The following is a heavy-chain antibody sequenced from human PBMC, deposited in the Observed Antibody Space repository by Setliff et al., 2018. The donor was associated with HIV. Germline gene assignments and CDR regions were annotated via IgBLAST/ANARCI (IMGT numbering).Heavy chain of an antibody. CDR1: GGSISSSSYY. V-gene: IGHV4-39*01. CDR3: ARQQTALFVDY. J-gene: IGHJ4*02. D-gene: IGHD2-21*02. CDR2: IYYSGST. Sequence: SETLSLTCTVSGGSISSSSYYWGWIRQPPGKGLEWIGSIYYSGSTHYNPSLKSRVTMSVDTSKNQFTLKLTSVTAADMALYYCARQQTALFVDYWGQGTLVTVSS.